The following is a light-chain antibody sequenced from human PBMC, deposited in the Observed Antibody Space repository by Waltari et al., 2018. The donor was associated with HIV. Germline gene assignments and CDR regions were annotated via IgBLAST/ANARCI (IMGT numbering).Light chain of an antibody. Sequence: QSVLTPPPSASGTPGQSVPISCSGSSSNIGSNYVYWYQQLPGTAPKLLIYRNNQRPSGVPDRFSGFKSGTSASLAISGLRSEDEADYYCAAWDDNLSGWVFGGGSKLTII. V-gene: IGLV1-47*01. CDR1: SSNIGSNY. CDR2: RNN. J-gene: IGLJ3*02. CDR3: AAWDDNLSGWV.